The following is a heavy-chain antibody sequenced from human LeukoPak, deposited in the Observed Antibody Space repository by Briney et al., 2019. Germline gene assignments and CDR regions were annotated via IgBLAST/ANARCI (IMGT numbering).Heavy chain of an antibody. CDR1: SDIISDY. D-gene: IGHD3-16*02. J-gene: IGHJ4*02. Sequence: SETLSLTCTVSSDIISDYWGWIRQPPGKGLEWIGYIYSSGSTNYNPSLRSRVTISVDTSKRQFSLKVNSVTAADTAVYYCARRYRGFFDYWGQGILVTVSS. CDR3: ARRYRGFFDY. V-gene: IGHV4-59*01. CDR2: IYSSGST.